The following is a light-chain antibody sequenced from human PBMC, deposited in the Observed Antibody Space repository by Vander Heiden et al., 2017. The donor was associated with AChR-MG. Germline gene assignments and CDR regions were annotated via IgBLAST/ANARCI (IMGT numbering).Light chain of an antibody. Sequence: DIQMTQSPSSLSASVGDRVTITCRASQTFSSYINWYQQKPGKVPKLLIYAASKLRSGVPSRFSDSGSGTDFTLTITRLHPDDFATYYCQQRDNSPPTFGAGTKVEMK. CDR1: QTFSSY. CDR3: QQRDNSPPT. J-gene: IGKJ4*01. V-gene: IGKV1-39*01. CDR2: AAS.